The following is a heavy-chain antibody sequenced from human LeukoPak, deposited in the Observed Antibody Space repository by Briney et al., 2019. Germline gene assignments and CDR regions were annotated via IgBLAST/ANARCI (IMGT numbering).Heavy chain of an antibody. J-gene: IGHJ4*02. Sequence: GGSLRLSCAASGFTFRTSGMNWVRQAPGKGLEWVSYISSSGTTISYAQSVKGRFTITRDNAQNSLTLHMNTLRADDTAVYYCAKDLSSGSYYKGLDYFDYWGQGTLVTVSS. CDR3: AKDLSSGSYYKGLDYFDY. CDR1: GFTFRTSG. CDR2: ISSSGTTI. V-gene: IGHV3-48*01. D-gene: IGHD1-26*01.